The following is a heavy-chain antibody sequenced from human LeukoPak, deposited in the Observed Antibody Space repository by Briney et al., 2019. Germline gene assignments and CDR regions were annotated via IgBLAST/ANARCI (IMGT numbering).Heavy chain of an antibody. V-gene: IGHV1-2*02. CDR2: INPNSGGT. CDR1: GYTFTGYY. D-gene: IGHD3-3*01. J-gene: IGHJ5*02. CDR3: ARGVTYYDFWSGYRNWFDP. Sequence: ASVKVSCKASGYTFTGYYMHWVRQAPGQGLEWMGWINPNSGGTNYAQKFQGRVTMTRDTSISTADMELSRLRSDDTAVYYCARGVTYYDFWSGYRNWFDPWGQGTLVTVSS.